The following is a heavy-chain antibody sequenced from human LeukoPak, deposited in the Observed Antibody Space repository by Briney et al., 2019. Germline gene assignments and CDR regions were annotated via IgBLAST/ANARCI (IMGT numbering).Heavy chain of an antibody. Sequence: SETLSLTCAVYRGSFSGYYWSWIRQPPGKGLEWIGEINHSGSTNYNPSLKSRVTISVDTSKNQFSLKLSSVTAADAAVYYCARGHHDYGDSVWGQGTLVTVSS. J-gene: IGHJ4*02. D-gene: IGHD4-17*01. V-gene: IGHV4-34*01. CDR2: INHSGST. CDR3: ARGHHDYGDSV. CDR1: RGSFSGYY.